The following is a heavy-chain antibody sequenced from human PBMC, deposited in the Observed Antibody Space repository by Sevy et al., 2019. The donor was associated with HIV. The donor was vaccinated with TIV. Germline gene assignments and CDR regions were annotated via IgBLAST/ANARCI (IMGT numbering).Heavy chain of an antibody. J-gene: IGHJ3*02. CDR3: TRYCSSSSCEKTNWVDAFDI. CDR2: FRSKAYGGTT. D-gene: IGHD2-2*01. Sequence: GGSLRLSCTTSGFTFGDYAMTWVRQAPGKGLEWVGFFRSKAYGGTTEYAATVKGRFTISRDDSKSIAYLLMNSLKTEDTAVYYCTRYCSSSSCEKTNWVDAFDIWGQGTMVTVSS. V-gene: IGHV3-49*04. CDR1: GFTFGDYA.